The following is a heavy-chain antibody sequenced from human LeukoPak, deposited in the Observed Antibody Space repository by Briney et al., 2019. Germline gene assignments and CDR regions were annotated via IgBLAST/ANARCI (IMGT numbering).Heavy chain of an antibody. CDR1: GYTFTGYY. Sequence: GASVKVSCKASGYTFTGYYMHWVRQAPGQGLEWMGWINPNSGGTNYAQKFQGRVTMTRDTSISTAYMELSRLRSDDTAVYYCVRDRWGRDAFDIWGQGTMVTVSS. J-gene: IGHJ3*02. CDR3: VRDRWGRDAFDI. D-gene: IGHD3-16*01. V-gene: IGHV1-2*02. CDR2: INPNSGGT.